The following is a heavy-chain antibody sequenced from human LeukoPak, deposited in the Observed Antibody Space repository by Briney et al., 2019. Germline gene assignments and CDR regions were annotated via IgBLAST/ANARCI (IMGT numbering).Heavy chain of an antibody. J-gene: IGHJ4*02. CDR1: GFTFSSYS. CDR3: ARDRWYYYDSSGYYYFDY. V-gene: IGHV3-21*01. CDR2: ISSSSSYI. Sequence: GGSLRLSCGASGFTFSSYSMNWVRQAPGKGLEWVSFISSSSSYIYYADSVKGRFTISRDNAKNSLYLQMNSLRAEDTAVYYCARDRWYYYDSSGYYYFDYWGQGTLVTVSS. D-gene: IGHD3-22*01.